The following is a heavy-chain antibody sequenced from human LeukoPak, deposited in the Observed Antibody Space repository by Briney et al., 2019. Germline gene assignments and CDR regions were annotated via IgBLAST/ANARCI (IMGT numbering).Heavy chain of an antibody. J-gene: IGHJ6*02. Sequence: SGGSLRLSCAASGFTFDDYAMHWVRQAPGKGLEWVSGISWNSGSIGYADSVKGRFTISRDNAKNSLYLQMNSLRAEDTALYYCAKGVATAYYYYGMDVWGQGTTVTVSS. CDR1: GFTFDDYA. CDR3: AKGVATAYYYYGMDV. D-gene: IGHD5-12*01. V-gene: IGHV3-9*01. CDR2: ISWNSGSI.